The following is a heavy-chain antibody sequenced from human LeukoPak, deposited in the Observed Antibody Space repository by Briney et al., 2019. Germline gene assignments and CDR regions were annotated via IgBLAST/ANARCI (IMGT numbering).Heavy chain of an antibody. D-gene: IGHD3-16*01. CDR1: GGSFSGYY. CDR3: AREGEANPRLHP. Sequence: SETLSLTCAVYGGSFSGYYWSWIRQPPGKGLEWIGEINHSGSTNYNPSLKSRVTISVDTSKNQFSLKLSSVTAADTAVYYCAREGEANPRLHPWSQGTLVTVSS. J-gene: IGHJ5*02. CDR2: INHSGST. V-gene: IGHV4-34*01.